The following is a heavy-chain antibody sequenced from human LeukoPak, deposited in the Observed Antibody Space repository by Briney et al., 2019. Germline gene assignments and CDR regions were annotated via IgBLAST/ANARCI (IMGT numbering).Heavy chain of an antibody. V-gene: IGHV3-11*04. CDR3: AKDRDPYCTNGVCSTNYFDY. D-gene: IGHD2-8*01. Sequence: GGSLRLSCAASGFTFSDYYMSWIRQAPGKGLEWVSYISSSGSTIYYADSVKGRFTISRDNAKNSLYLQMNSLRAEDTAVYYCAKDRDPYCTNGVCSTNYFDYWGQGTLVTVSS. J-gene: IGHJ4*02. CDR1: GFTFSDYY. CDR2: ISSSGSTI.